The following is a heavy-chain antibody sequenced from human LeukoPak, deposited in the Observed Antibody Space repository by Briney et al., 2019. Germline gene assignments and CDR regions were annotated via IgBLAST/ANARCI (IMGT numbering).Heavy chain of an antibody. CDR2: INWNGGST. J-gene: IGHJ4*02. CDR1: GFPFSSYS. V-gene: IGHV3-20*04. Sequence: GSLRLSCAASGFPFSSYSMNWVRPAPGKGLEWVSGINWNGGSTGYADSGKGRFTISRDNAKNSLYLQMNSLRAEDTALYYCAREVMITFGGVISGFGYWGQGTLVTVSS. CDR3: AREVMITFGGVISGFGY. D-gene: IGHD3-16*02.